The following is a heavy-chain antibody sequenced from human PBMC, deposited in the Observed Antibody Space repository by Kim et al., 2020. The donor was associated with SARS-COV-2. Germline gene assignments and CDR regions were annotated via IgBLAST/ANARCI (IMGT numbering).Heavy chain of an antibody. CDR2: ISYDGSNK. D-gene: IGHD3-9*01. CDR3: ARDLAYYDILTGWGRLGYFDH. Sequence: GGSLRLSCAASGFTFSSYAMHWVRQAPGKGLEWVAVISYDGSNKYYADSVKGRFTISRDNSKNTLYLQMNSLRAEDTAVYYCARDLAYYDILTGWGRLGYFDHWGQGTLVTVSS. J-gene: IGHJ4*02. V-gene: IGHV3-30-3*01. CDR1: GFTFSSYA.